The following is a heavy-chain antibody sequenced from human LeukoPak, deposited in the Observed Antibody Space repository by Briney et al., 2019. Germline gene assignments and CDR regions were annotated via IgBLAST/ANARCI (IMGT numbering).Heavy chain of an antibody. J-gene: IGHJ6*03. Sequence: GGSLRLSCAASGFTFSSYEMNWVRQAPGKGLEWVSYISSSGSTIYYADSVKGRFTISGDNAKNSLYLQMNSLRAEDTAVYYCARGNYYYYYMDVWGKGTTVTISS. CDR2: ISSSGSTI. CDR3: ARGNYYYYYMDV. V-gene: IGHV3-48*03. CDR1: GFTFSSYE.